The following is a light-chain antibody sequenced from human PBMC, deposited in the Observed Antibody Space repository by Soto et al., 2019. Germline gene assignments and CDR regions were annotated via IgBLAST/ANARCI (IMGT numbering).Light chain of an antibody. J-gene: IGLJ2*01. CDR1: SSDVGGYNY. CDR2: EVS. Sequence: QSALTQPASVSGSPGQSITISCTGTSSDVGGYNYVSWYQHRPGKAPKLIIYEVSYRPSGVSDRFSGSKSGNTASLTISGLQPEDEADYYCNSYRSRTTLDVVFGGGTKVTVL. V-gene: IGLV2-14*01. CDR3: NSYRSRTTLDVV.